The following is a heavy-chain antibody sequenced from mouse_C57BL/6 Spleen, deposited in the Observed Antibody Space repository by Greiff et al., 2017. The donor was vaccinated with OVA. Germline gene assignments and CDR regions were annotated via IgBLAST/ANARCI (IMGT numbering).Heavy chain of an antibody. CDR2: IYPRDGST. J-gene: IGHJ1*03. Sequence: LVESDAELVKPGASVKISCKVSGYTFTDHTIHWMKQRPEQGLEWIGYIYPRDGSTKYNEKLKGKATLTEDKSSSTAYMQLNSLTSEDSAVYFCARSPFYYDNYWYFDVWGTGTTVTVSS. CDR3: ARSPFYYDNYWYFDV. CDR1: GYTFTDHT. D-gene: IGHD2-4*01. V-gene: IGHV1-78*01.